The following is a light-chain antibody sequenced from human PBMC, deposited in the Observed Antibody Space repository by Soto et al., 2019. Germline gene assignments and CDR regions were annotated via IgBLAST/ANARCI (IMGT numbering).Light chain of an antibody. CDR1: QGVSGSY. V-gene: IGKV3-20*01. CDR2: GAS. J-gene: IGKJ3*01. CDR3: RPFGSSPLFT. Sequence: EIVWSQSPGTLSLCPGETSTLSCLSRQGVSGSYLAWYEQKPGQAPRLRIYGASSSATGIPDRSSGSGSGTDFTLTIGRLELEDFAVYYCRPFGSSPLFTFGPGTKVDVK.